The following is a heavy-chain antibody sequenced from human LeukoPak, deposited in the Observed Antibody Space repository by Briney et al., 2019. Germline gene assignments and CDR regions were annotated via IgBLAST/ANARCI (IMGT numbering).Heavy chain of an antibody. CDR1: GYTFTGYY. CDR3: ARGGGRLWFGELYHVPLDY. D-gene: IGHD3-10*01. Sequence: GASVKVSCKASGYTFTGYYMHWVRQAPGQGLEWMGWINPNSGGTNFAQKFQGRVTMTRDTSISTAYMELSRLRSDDTAVYYCARGGGRLWFGELYHVPLDYWGQGTLVTVSS. V-gene: IGHV1-2*02. J-gene: IGHJ4*02. CDR2: INPNSGGT.